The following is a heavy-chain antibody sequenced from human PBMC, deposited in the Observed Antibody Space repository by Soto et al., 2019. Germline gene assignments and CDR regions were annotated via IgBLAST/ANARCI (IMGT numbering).Heavy chain of an antibody. V-gene: IGHV3-48*01. CDR3: ARVTKDPLWFGEYSYYYYMDV. CDR2: ISSSSSTI. CDR1: GFTFSEYN. D-gene: IGHD3-10*01. J-gene: IGHJ6*03. Sequence: GGSLRLSCAASGFTFSEYNMNWVRQAPGKGLEWVSYISSSSSTIYYADSVKGRFTISRDDAKNSLYLQMNSLRAEDTAVYYCARVTKDPLWFGEYSYYYYMDVWGKGTTVTVSS.